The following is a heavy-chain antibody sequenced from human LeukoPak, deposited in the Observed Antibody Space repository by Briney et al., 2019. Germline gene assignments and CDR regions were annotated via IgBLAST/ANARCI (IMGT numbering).Heavy chain of an antibody. J-gene: IGHJ4*02. CDR3: ARDRGDFYFDY. D-gene: IGHD3-3*01. CDR2: IIPIFGTA. CDR1: GGTFSSYA. V-gene: IGHV1-69*13. Sequence: ASVKVSCKASGGTFSSYAISWVRQAPGQGLEWMGGIIPIFGTANYAQKFQGRVTITADESTSTAYMELSSLRSEDTTVYYCARDRGDFYFDYWGQGTLVTVSS.